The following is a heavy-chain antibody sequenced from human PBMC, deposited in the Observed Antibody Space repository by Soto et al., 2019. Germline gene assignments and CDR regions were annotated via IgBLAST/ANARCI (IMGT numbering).Heavy chain of an antibody. CDR1: GFTFSDYY. D-gene: IGHD6-13*01. CDR2: ISSSSSYT. J-gene: IGHJ4*02. CDR3: AREGDSSSWFDY. Sequence: GSLRLSCAASGFTFSDYYMSWIRQAPGKGLEWVSYISSSSSYTNYADSVKGRFTISRDNAKNSLYLQMSSLRAEDTAVYYCAREGDSSSWFDYWGQGTLVTVS. V-gene: IGHV3-11*06.